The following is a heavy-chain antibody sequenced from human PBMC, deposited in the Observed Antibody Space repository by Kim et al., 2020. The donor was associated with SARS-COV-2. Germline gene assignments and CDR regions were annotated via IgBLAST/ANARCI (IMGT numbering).Heavy chain of an antibody. CDR2: ST. D-gene: IGHD6-25*01. J-gene: IGHJ4*02. CDR3: ARVASSVLDY. V-gene: IGHV4-59*01. Sequence: STTYNPSLKSRVTISVDTSKNQFSLKLSSVTAADTAVYYCARVASSVLDYWGQGTLVTVSS.